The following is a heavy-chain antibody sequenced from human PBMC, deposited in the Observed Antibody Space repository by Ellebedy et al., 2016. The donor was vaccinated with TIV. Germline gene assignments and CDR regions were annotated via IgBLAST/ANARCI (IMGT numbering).Heavy chain of an antibody. V-gene: IGHV5-51*01. J-gene: IGHJ4*02. Sequence: GESLKISCKGSGYNFSKYWIGWVRQMPGKGLEWMGIIYPDDSDTRYSPSFQGQVTMSADKSVTTAYLQWSSLKASDTAMYYCASAGDYVGGFDYWGQGTLVTVSS. D-gene: IGHD4-17*01. CDR3: ASAGDYVGGFDY. CDR2: IYPDDSDT. CDR1: GYNFSKYW.